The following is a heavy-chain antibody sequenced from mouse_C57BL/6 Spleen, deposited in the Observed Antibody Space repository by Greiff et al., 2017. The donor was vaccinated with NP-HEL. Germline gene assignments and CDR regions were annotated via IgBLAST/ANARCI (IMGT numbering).Heavy chain of an antibody. V-gene: IGHV3-1*01. J-gene: IGHJ3*01. CDR1: GYSITSGYD. Sequence: VKLQESGPGMVKPSQSLSLTCTVTGYSITSGYDWHWIRHFPGNKLEWMGYISYSGSTNSNPSLTSRISITHDTSKNHFFLKLKSVTTEDTATDDCARSGFYDGYSPVADWGQGTLVTVSA. D-gene: IGHD2-3*01. CDR2: ISYSGST. CDR3: ARSGFYDGYSPVAD.